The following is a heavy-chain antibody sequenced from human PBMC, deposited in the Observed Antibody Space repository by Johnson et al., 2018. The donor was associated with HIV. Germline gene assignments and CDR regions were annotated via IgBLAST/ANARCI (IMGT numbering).Heavy chain of an antibody. Sequence: VQLVESGGGLVQPGGSLRLSCAASGFTFSSYAMSWVRQAPGKGLEWVSAISGSGGSTYYADSVKGRFTISRDNSKNTLNLQMNSLRAEDTAVYYCASSSYYDSSGFYAFDIWGQGTMVTVSS. V-gene: IGHV3-23*04. D-gene: IGHD3-22*01. CDR1: GFTFSSYA. J-gene: IGHJ3*02. CDR2: ISGSGGST. CDR3: ASSSYYDSSGFYAFDI.